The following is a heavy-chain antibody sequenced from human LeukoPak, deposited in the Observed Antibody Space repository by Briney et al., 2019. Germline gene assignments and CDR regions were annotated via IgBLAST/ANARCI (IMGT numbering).Heavy chain of an antibody. D-gene: IGHD2-2*01. CDR3: AKGPLRGTAAAIDY. V-gene: IGHV3-30*18. CDR1: GFAFNNYG. J-gene: IGHJ4*02. Sequence: GGSLRLSCAASGFAFNNYGMNWVRQAAGKGLEWVAVISYDGRNKHYPDSVKGRFTISRDISTDTLWLQMDSLRTEDTAVYYCAKGPLRGTAAAIDYWGQGTLVTVSS. CDR2: ISYDGRNK.